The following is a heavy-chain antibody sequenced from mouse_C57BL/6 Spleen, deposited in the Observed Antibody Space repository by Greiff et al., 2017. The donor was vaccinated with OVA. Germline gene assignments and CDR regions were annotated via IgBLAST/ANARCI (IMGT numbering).Heavy chain of an antibody. CDR3: ARDASDYYGSSWYFDV. CDR1: GFTFSDFY. J-gene: IGHJ1*03. CDR2: SRNKANDYTT. D-gene: IGHD1-1*01. Sequence: EVKLVESGGGLVQSGRSLRLSCATSGFTFSDFYMEWVRQAPGKGLEWIAASRNKANDYTTEYSASVKGRFIVSRDTSQSILYLQMNALRAEDTAIYYCARDASDYYGSSWYFDVWGTGTTVTVSS. V-gene: IGHV7-1*01.